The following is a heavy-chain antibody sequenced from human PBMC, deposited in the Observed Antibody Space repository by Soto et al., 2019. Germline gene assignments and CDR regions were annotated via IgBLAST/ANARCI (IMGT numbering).Heavy chain of an antibody. J-gene: IGHJ4*02. CDR2: IDYSGST. CDR3: ARQGSSSSAYYLDF. CDR1: GVSIRSGGFY. Sequence: TLSLTCTVSGVSIRSGGFYWNWIRQLPGKGLEWIGYIDYSGSTYSTPSLNSRATISVDTSKNQFSLNVRSLTAADTAVYYCARQGSSSSAYYLDFWGQGTLVTVSS. V-gene: IGHV4-31*03. D-gene: IGHD6-6*01.